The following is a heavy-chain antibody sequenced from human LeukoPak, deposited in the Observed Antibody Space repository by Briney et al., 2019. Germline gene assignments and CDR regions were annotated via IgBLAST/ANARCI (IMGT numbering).Heavy chain of an antibody. CDR2: IWYDGSNK. J-gene: IGHJ6*04. CDR1: GFTFSSYG. D-gene: IGHD3-10*01. V-gene: IGHV3-33*01. Sequence: GGSLRLSCAASGFTFSSYGMHWVRQAPGKGLEWVAVIWYDGSNKYYADSVKGRFTISRDNSKNTLYLQMNSLRAEDTAVYYCAREETEVLWFGELSYPYGMDVWGKGTTVTVSS. CDR3: AREETEVLWFGELSYPYGMDV.